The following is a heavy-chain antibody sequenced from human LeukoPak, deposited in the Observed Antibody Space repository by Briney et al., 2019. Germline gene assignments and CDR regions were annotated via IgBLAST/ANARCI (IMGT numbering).Heavy chain of an antibody. D-gene: IGHD4-17*01. CDR3: ARAPDYASYAFDI. CDR2: INPNSGGT. V-gene: IGHV1-2*04. J-gene: IGHJ3*02. CDR1: GYTFTSYD. Sequence: ASVKVSCKASGYTFTSYDINWVRQATGQGLEWMGWINPNSGGTNYAQKFQGWVTMTRDTSISTAYMELSRLRSDDTAVYYCARAPDYASYAFDIWGQGTMVTVSS.